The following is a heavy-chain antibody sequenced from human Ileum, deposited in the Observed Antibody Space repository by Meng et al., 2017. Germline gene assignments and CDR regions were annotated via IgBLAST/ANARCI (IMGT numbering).Heavy chain of an antibody. CDR1: GFTFSRYY. D-gene: IGHD4-17*01. Sequence: GGSLRLSCVASGFTFSRYYMSWVRQAPGKGLEWVSVVYSGGWTSYGDAVKGRFTISRDNSENTLYLQMNSLRAEDTAIYYCARNGDLRYFDYWGQGTLVTVSS. CDR3: ARNGDLRYFDY. J-gene: IGHJ4*02. V-gene: IGHV3-66*02. CDR2: VYSGGWT.